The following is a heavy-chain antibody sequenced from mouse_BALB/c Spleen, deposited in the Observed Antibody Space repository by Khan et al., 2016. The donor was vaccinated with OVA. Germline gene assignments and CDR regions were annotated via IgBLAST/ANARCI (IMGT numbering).Heavy chain of an antibody. D-gene: IGHD2-3*01. CDR1: GYTFTSYD. V-gene: IGHV1S56*01. CDR2: IYPGGGIT. Sequence: QVQLQQSGPELVKPGTLVKISCKASGYTFTSYDIHWVKQRPGQGLEWIGWIYPGGGITKYNEKFKDKVTLTADKSSSTAYMQLSSLTSENSAVYFGARRIRTYECVGYALDDWGQGTSVTVSS. CDR3: ARRIRTYECVGYALDD. J-gene: IGHJ4*01.